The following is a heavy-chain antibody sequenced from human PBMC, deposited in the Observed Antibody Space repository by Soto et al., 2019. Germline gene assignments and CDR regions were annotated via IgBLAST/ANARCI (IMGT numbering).Heavy chain of an antibody. CDR1: GFTFSSYA. CDR3: AKIERPGYSGYPRYYFDY. J-gene: IGHJ4*02. Sequence: GGSLRLSCAASGFTFSSYAMSWVRQAPGKGLEWVSAISGSGGSTYYADSVKGRFTISRDNSKNTLYLQMNSLRAEDTAVYYCAKIERPGYSGYPRYYFDYWGQGTLVTVSS. D-gene: IGHD5-12*01. V-gene: IGHV3-23*01. CDR2: ISGSGGST.